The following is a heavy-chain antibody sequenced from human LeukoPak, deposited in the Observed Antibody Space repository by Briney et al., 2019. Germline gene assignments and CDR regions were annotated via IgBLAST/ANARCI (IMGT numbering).Heavy chain of an antibody. V-gene: IGHV4-59*01. D-gene: IGHD2-15*01. Sequence: PSETLSLTCTVSGVSISSYYWSWIRQPPGKGLEWIGYIYYSGSTNYNPSLKSRVTISVDTSKNQFSPKLSSVTAADTAVYYCARDYCSGGSCYFDYWGQGTLVTVSS. CDR2: IYYSGST. CDR3: ARDYCSGGSCYFDY. CDR1: GVSISSYY. J-gene: IGHJ4*02.